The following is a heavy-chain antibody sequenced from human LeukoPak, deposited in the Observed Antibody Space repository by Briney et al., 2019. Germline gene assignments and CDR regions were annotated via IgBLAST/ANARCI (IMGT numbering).Heavy chain of an antibody. CDR2: IRGSGET. D-gene: IGHD1-1*01. Sequence: GGSLRLSCAASGFSFSNYAMSWVRQAPARGPEWVSSIRGSGETFYADSVKGRFTLSRDDSRNTVYLQLNNLRVEDTAIYYCAKANWVSNADAVWWGQGTQVTVSS. V-gene: IGHV3-23*01. J-gene: IGHJ4*02. CDR3: AKANWVSNADAVW. CDR1: GFSFSNYA.